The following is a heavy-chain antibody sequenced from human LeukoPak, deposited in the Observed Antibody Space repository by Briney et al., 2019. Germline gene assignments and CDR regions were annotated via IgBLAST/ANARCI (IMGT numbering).Heavy chain of an antibody. CDR1: GXSFTNYW. J-gene: IGHJ6*02. Sequence: PGESLKVSCKGSGXSFTNYWIGWVRQMPGKGLEWMGIIYPGDSDTRYSPSFQGQVTISADKSISTAYLQWSSLKASDTAMYYCARQVGHCSGGSCYADYYYGMDVWGQGTTVTVSS. D-gene: IGHD2-15*01. CDR3: ARQVGHCSGGSCYADYYYGMDV. CDR2: IYPGDSDT. V-gene: IGHV5-51*01.